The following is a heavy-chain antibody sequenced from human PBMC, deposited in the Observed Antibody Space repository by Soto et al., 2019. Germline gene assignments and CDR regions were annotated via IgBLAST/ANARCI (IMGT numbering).Heavy chain of an antibody. J-gene: IGHJ4*02. V-gene: IGHV3-23*01. D-gene: IGHD4-17*01. Sequence: EVQLLESGGGLVQPGGSLRLSCAASGFTFSSYAMSWVRQAPGNGLEWVSAISGSGGNTYYSDSVKGRFTISRDNSKNTLYLQMNSLRAEDTAVYYCAKGDYGDSWGSGNGDYWGQRTLVTVSS. CDR1: GFTFSSYA. CDR2: ISGSGGNT. CDR3: AKGDYGDSWGSGNGDY.